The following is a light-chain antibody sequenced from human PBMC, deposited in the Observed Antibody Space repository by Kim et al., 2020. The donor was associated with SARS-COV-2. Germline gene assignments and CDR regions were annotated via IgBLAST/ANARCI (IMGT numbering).Light chain of an antibody. J-gene: IGLJ3*02. CDR2: LEGSGSY. V-gene: IGLV4-60*03. CDR1: GAHNSYN. CDR3: ETWDSNTRV. Sequence: PVKRPCPLSGAHNSYNFAWHHQRPGNAPRYLMKLEGSGSYNKGGGVPDRFSGSSSGADRYLTISSLQSEDEADYYCETWDSNTRVFGGGTQLTVL.